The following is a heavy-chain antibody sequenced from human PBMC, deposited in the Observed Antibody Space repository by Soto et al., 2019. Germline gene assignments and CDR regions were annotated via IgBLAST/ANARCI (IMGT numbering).Heavy chain of an antibody. V-gene: IGHV4-30-2*01. CDR3: ARSLSYYYDSSGYYYANWFDP. CDR1: GGSISSGGYS. J-gene: IGHJ5*02. Sequence: SETLSLTCAVSGGSISSGGYSWSWIRQPPGKGLEWIGYIYHSGSTYYNPSLKSRVTIAVDRSKNQFSLKLSSVTAADTAVYYCARSLSYYYDSSGYYYANWFDPWGQGTLVTVSS. CDR2: IYHSGST. D-gene: IGHD3-22*01.